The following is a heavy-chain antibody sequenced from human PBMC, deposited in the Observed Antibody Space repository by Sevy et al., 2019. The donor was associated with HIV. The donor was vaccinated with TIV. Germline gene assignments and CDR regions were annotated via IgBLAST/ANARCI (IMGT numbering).Heavy chain of an antibody. J-gene: IGHJ6*02. CDR2: ICYSGST. CDR1: GGSISSGDYY. V-gene: IGHV4-30-4*01. Sequence: SETLSLTCTVSGGSISSGDYYWSWIRQPPGKGLEWIGYICYSGSTYYNPSLKSRITISVDTSKNQFSLKLSSVTAADTAVYYCARGRITTVRGVIITAYYYYGMDVWGQGTTVTVSS. D-gene: IGHD3-10*01. CDR3: ARGRITTVRGVIITAYYYYGMDV.